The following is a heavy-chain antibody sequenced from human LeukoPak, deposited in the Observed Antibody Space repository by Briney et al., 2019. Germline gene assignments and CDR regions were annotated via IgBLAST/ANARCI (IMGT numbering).Heavy chain of an antibody. D-gene: IGHD2-2*01. V-gene: IGHV4-4*02. CDR3: ARGVREYQLFGET. Sequence: MSSETLSLTCAVSGGSISSSNWWSWVRQPPGKGLEWIGEIYHSGSTNYNPSLKSRVTISVDTSKNQFSLKLSSVTAADTAVYYCARGVREYQLFGETWGQGTLVTVSS. J-gene: IGHJ4*02. CDR1: GGSISSSNW. CDR2: IYHSGST.